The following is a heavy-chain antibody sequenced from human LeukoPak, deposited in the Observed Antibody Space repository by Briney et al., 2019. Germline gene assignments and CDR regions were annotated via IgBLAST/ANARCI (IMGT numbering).Heavy chain of an antibody. CDR1: GLTFDDYA. J-gene: IGHJ4*02. CDR3: ARDFEAPSNC. CDR2: ISGDGGST. V-gene: IGHV3-43*02. Sequence: GGSLRLSCAASGLTFDDYAMHWVRQAPGKGLEWVSLISGDGGSTYYADSVKGRFTISRDNTKNTVDLQMNSLRAEDTAVYYCARDFEAPSNCWGQGTLVTVSS. D-gene: IGHD3-9*01.